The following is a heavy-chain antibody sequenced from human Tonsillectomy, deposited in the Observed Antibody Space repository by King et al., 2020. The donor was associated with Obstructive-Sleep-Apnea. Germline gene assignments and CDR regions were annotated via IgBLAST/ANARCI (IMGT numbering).Heavy chain of an antibody. Sequence: VQLVESGGGLVQPGRSLRLSCTASGFTFGDYAMSWFRQAPGKGLEWVGFIRSKAYGGTTEYAASVKGRFTISRDDSKSIAYLQMNSLKTEDTAVYYCTRVGGLLLWFGGTPFDYWGQGTLVTVSS. CDR1: GFTFGDYA. D-gene: IGHD3-10*01. J-gene: IGHJ4*02. CDR3: TRVGGLLLWFGGTPFDY. V-gene: IGHV3-49*03. CDR2: IRSKAYGGTT.